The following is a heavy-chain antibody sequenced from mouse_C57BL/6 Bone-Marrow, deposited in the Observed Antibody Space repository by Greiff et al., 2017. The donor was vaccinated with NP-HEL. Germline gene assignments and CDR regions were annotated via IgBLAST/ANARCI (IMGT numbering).Heavy chain of an antibody. V-gene: IGHV2-4*01. CDR2: IWSGGST. CDR1: GFSFTSYG. Sequence: VMLVESGPGLVQPSQSLSITCTVSGFSFTSYGVHWVRQPPGKGLEWLGVIWSGGSTDYNAAFISRLSISKDNSKSQVFFKMNSLQADDTAIYYCAKSDPGFAYWGQGTLVTVSA. CDR3: AKSDPGFAY. J-gene: IGHJ3*01.